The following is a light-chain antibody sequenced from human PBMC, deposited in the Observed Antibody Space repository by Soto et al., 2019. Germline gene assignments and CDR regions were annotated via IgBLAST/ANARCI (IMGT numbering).Light chain of an antibody. CDR2: LTS. Sequence: DIVITQSPLSLPVTPGEPASIGFRSSQSLLNSHGYQCLDWYLQKPGQSPQXLXYLTSNRASGVPDRFSGSGSGTDFTLKISRVEAEDVGVYDGMQVLQSPITFGQGTRLEIK. CDR1: QSLLNSHGYQC. J-gene: IGKJ5*01. V-gene: IGKV2-28*01. CDR3: MQVLQSPIT.